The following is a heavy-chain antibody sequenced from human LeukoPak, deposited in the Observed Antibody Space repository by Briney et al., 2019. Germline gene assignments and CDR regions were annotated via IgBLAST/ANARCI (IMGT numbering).Heavy chain of an antibody. CDR1: GGTFSSYA. CDR3: ARDVPQGIVVVVAATQGIDY. Sequence: GASVRVSCKASGGTFSSYAISWVRQAPGQGLEWMGWISAYNGNTNYAQKLQGRVTMTTDTSTSTAYMELRSLRSDDTAVYYCARDVPQGIVVVVAATQGIDYWGQGTLVTVSS. V-gene: IGHV1-18*01. D-gene: IGHD2-15*01. J-gene: IGHJ4*02. CDR2: ISAYNGNT.